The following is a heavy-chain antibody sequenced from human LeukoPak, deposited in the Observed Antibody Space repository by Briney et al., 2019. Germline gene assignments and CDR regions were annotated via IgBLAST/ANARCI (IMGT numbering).Heavy chain of an antibody. J-gene: IGHJ4*02. D-gene: IGHD4-23*01. V-gene: IGHV3-23*01. CDR3: ERDIPYGGNSIEDY. CDR2: ISSSGAST. CDR1: GVTFSSYA. Sequence: PGGSLRLSCAVSGVTFSSYAMSWVRQAPGKGLEWVSAISSSGASTYYADSVKGRFTISRDNSKNTLFLQMNSLGAEDTAVYYCERDIPYGGNSIEDYWGQGTLVTVSS.